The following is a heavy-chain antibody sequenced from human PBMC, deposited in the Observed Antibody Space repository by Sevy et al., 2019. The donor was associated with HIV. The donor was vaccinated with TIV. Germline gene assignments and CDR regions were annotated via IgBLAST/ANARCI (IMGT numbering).Heavy chain of an antibody. CDR1: GLTFSSDS. CDR2: ISSSSRTI. CDR3: ARDVDTPFVRSFDS. J-gene: IGHJ4*02. V-gene: IGHV3-48*02. Sequence: GGSLRLSCVVSGLTFSSDSMNWVRQAPGKGLEWLAYISSSSRTIYYADSVEGRFTISRDNDKKSVFLQMNNLRDEDSATYYWARDVDTPFVRSFDSWGQGALVTVSS. D-gene: IGHD5-18*01.